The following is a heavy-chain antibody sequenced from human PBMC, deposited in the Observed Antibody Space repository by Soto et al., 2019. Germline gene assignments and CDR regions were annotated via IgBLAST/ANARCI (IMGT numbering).Heavy chain of an antibody. J-gene: IGHJ1*01. CDR3: ARDLGRYCSGGSCFPEYFQH. CDR2: ISYDGSNK. Sequence: GASLRLSCAASGFTFSSYAMHWVRQAPGKGLEWVAVISYDGSNKYYADSVKGRFTISRDNSKNTLYLQMNSLRAEDTAVYYCARDLGRYCSGGSCFPEYFQHWGQGTLVTVSS. V-gene: IGHV3-30-3*01. D-gene: IGHD2-15*01. CDR1: GFTFSSYA.